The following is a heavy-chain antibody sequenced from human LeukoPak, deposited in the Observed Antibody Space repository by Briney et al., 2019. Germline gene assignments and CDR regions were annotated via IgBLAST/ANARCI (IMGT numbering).Heavy chain of an antibody. CDR1: GFTVSSNS. D-gene: IGHD3-22*01. Sequence: GGSLRLSCTVSGFTVSSNSMSWVRQAPGKGLGWVSSISSSSSYIYYADSVKGRFTISRDNAKNSVYLQVNSVRAEDTAVYYCARGRYDSSGYYALFDYWGRGTLVTVSS. CDR2: ISSSSSYI. CDR3: ARGRYDSSGYYALFDY. J-gene: IGHJ4*02. V-gene: IGHV3-21*01.